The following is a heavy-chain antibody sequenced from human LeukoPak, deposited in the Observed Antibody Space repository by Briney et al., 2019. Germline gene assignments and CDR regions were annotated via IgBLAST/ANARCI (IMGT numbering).Heavy chain of an antibody. CDR3: AKGWPIAGDIKVLFTL. D-gene: IGHD2-15*01. Sequence: GGSLRLSCGASGFTFSDYAMNWVRQTPERGLEWVAAITAGGDTTYYADSVKGRFTISRDNFRSTLTLELSSLKYEDTAVYYCAKGWPIAGDIKVLFTLWGQGTLVTVSS. CDR1: GFTFSDYA. V-gene: IGHV3-23*01. J-gene: IGHJ4*02. CDR2: ITAGGDTT.